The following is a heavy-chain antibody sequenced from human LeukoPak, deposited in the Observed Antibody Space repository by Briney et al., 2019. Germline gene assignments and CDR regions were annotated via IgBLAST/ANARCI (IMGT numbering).Heavy chain of an antibody. D-gene: IGHD3-10*01. CDR3: ARKIRSGLDY. V-gene: IGHV4-59*08. Sequence: PSETLSLTCTVSGVSLSSYYWGWIRQPPGEGLEWIGNIYYTGSTSYNPYLKSRVTILVDTSKNQFSLKLNYVNAADTAVYYCARKIRSGLDYWGQGSLVTVSS. CDR1: GVSLSSYY. CDR2: IYYTGST. J-gene: IGHJ4*02.